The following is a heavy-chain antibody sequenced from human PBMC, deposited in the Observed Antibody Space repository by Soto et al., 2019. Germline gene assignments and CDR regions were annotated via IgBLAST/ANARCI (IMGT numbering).Heavy chain of an antibody. V-gene: IGHV1-69*13. CDR2: IVPIYRTA. J-gene: IGHJ4*02. CDR1: GGTFSSYR. CDR3: ARDGTLYDSSAYYYLY. Sequence: SVKVSCKASGGTFSSYRINWVRQAPGQGLEWVGGIVPIYRTADYAQKFQGRVTITADESTSTAYMELSSLRSEDTAMYYCARDGTLYDSSAYYYLYWGQGTLVTVSS. D-gene: IGHD3-22*01.